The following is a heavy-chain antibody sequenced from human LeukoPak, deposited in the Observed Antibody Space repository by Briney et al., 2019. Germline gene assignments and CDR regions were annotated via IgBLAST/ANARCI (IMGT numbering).Heavy chain of an antibody. D-gene: IGHD3-16*02. J-gene: IGHJ3*02. CDR1: GGFISSQY. V-gene: IGHV4-4*07. CDR3: GRGFIDLGDAGVDAFDS. Sequence: SETLSLTCTVAGGFISSQYWSCVRQPAGKGLEWIGRIYTSGSTNYNSSLKSRVTMSVDTSKNQFSLKLSSVTAEDTAVYYCGRGFIDLGDAGVDAFDSWGQGTMVTVSS. CDR2: IYTSGST.